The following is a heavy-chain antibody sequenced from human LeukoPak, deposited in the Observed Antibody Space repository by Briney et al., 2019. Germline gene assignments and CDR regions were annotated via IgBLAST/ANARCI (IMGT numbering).Heavy chain of an antibody. V-gene: IGHV3-23*01. J-gene: IGHJ4*02. CDR2: IGGSGNNI. CDR1: GFTFSSYA. D-gene: IGHD2-15*01. CDR3: VKERIVIAAYFDS. Sequence: GGSLRLSCAASGFTFSSYAMSWVRQAPGKGLEWVSAIGGSGNNIFYRDSVKGRFTISRDNSKNTLYLQMNRLRADDTAVYYCVKERIVIAAYFDSWGQGTLVTVSS.